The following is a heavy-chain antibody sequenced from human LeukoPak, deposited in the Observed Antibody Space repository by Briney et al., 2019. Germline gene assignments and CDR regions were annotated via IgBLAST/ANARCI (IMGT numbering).Heavy chain of an antibody. CDR1: GFTSSSYS. D-gene: IGHD6-19*01. J-gene: IGHJ4*02. CDR2: ISSSSSTI. V-gene: IGHV3-48*01. Sequence: GGSLRLSCAASGFTSSSYSVNWVRQAPGKGLEWVSYISSSSSTIYYADSVKGRFTISRDNAKNSLYLQMNSLRAEDTAVYYCAIIVVGYRSDWRDYWGQGTLVTVSP. CDR3: AIIVVGYRSDWRDY.